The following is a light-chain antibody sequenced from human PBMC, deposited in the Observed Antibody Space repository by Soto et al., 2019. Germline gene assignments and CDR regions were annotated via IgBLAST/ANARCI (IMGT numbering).Light chain of an antibody. V-gene: IGLV2-11*01. CDR1: SSDVGGYNY. CDR3: CSYAGSYTWV. Sequence: QSALTQPRSVSGSPGPSVTISCTVTSSDVGGYNYFSWYQQHPGKAPKLMIYDVSKRPSGVPDRFSGSKSGNTASLTISGLQAEEEADYYCCSYAGSYTWVFGGGTKLTVL. CDR2: DVS. J-gene: IGLJ3*02.